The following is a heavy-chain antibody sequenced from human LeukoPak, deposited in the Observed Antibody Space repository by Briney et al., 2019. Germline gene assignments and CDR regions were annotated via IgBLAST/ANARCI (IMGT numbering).Heavy chain of an antibody. D-gene: IGHD1-26*01. CDR2: INHSGST. CDR1: GGSFSGYY. J-gene: IGHJ4*02. CDR3: ARSRGGSYKNLDY. Sequence: PSETLSLTCAVYGGSFSGYYWSWIRQPPGKGLEWIGEINHSGSTNYNPSLKSRVTISVDTSKNQFSLKLSSVTAADTAVYYCARSRGGSYKNLDYWGPGTLVTVSS. V-gene: IGHV4-34*01.